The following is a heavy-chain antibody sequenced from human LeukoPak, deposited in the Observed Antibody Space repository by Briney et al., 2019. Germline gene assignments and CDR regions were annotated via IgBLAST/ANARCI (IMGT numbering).Heavy chain of an antibody. CDR1: GYSFTSYW. D-gene: IGHD1-26*01. V-gene: IGHV5-51*01. CDR3: ARQGRVGATPSYYYYMDV. CDR2: IYPGDSDT. J-gene: IGHJ6*03. Sequence: GESLKISCKGSGYSFTSYWIGWVRQMPGKGLEWMGIIYPGDSDTRYSPSFQGQVTISADKSISTAYLQWRSLKASDTAMYYCARQGRVGATPSYYYYMDVWGKGTTVTVSS.